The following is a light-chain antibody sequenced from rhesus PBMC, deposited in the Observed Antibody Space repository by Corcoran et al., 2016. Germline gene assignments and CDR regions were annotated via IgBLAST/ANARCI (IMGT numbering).Light chain of an antibody. Sequence: EIVMTQSPATLASSPWERATLSCRASQSVSSYLAWYQQKPGQAPRLLVYGASSRATGIPDRFSGSGSGTECTLTISSLEPEEIGVYFCLQSSNWTPTFGQGAKVDIK. CDR2: GAS. V-gene: IGKV3-24*04. J-gene: IGKJ1*01. CDR1: QSVSSY. CDR3: LQSSNWTPT.